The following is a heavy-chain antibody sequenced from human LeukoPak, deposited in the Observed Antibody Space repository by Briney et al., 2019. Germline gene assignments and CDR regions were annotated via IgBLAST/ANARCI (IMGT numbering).Heavy chain of an antibody. V-gene: IGHV4-4*09. J-gene: IGHJ4*02. Sequence: SETLSLTCTVSGGSISSYYWSWIRQPPGKGLEWIGYIYTSGSTNYNPSLKSRVTISVDTSKNQFSLKLSAVTAADTAVYYCARVSSSSWFGPFDYWGQGTLATVSS. CDR2: IYTSGST. CDR3: ARVSSSSWFGPFDY. D-gene: IGHD6-13*01. CDR1: GGSISSYY.